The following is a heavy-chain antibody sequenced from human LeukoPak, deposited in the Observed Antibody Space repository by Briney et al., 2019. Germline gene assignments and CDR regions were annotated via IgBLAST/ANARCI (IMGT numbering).Heavy chain of an antibody. D-gene: IGHD5-24*01. CDR1: GYTFTSYH. CDR2: INPSGGST. J-gene: IGHJ3*02. CDR3: ARAGYNSVDAFDI. Sequence: ASVKVSCKASGYTFTSYHMHWVRQAPGQGLEWMGIINPSGGSTSYAQKFQGRVTMTRDMSTSTVYMELSSLRSEDTAVYYCARAGYNSVDAFDIWGQGTMVTVSS. V-gene: IGHV1-46*01.